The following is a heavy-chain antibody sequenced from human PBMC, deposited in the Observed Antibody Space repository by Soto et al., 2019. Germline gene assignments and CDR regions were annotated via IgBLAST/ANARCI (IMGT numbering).Heavy chain of an antibody. CDR2: ISGSGGST. D-gene: IGHD1-26*01. J-gene: IGHJ4*02. Sequence: EVQLLESGGGLVQPGGSLRLSCAASGFTFSSDAMSWVRQAPGKGLEWVSAISGSGGSTYYADSVKGRFTISRDNSKNTLYLQMNSLRAEDTAVYYCAQWGWELPYYFDYWGQGTLVTVSS. CDR1: GFTFSSDA. V-gene: IGHV3-23*01. CDR3: AQWGWELPYYFDY.